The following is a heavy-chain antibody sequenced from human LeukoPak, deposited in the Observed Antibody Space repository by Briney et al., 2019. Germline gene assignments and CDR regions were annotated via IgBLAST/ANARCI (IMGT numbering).Heavy chain of an antibody. CDR1: GYIFTDYA. J-gene: IGHJ6*03. Sequence: ASVKVSCKASGYIFTDYAIHWLRQAPGQRPEWMGWMNAGNGNTEYSQKFQGRITLIRDTSAATAYMELSSLRHDDLAVYYCARGRGTSGSNRDFYYYYYMDVWGKGTTVTASS. CDR3: ARGRGTSGSNRDFYYYYYMDV. D-gene: IGHD2-15*01. CDR2: MNAGNGNT. V-gene: IGHV1-3*01.